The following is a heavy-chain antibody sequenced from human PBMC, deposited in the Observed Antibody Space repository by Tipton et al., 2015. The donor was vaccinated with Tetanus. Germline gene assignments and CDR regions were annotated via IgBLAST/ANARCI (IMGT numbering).Heavy chain of an antibody. CDR1: GFSFGDYA. V-gene: IGHV3-49*03. Sequence: SLRLSCTASGFSFGDYAMSWFRQAPGKGLEWVGFIKSNAYGATTAYAASVKGRFTISRDNANNSLYLQMSSLRPEDTALYYCARAVRGRDVFDVWGQGTVVTVSS. D-gene: IGHD3-10*01. CDR2: IKSNAYGATT. CDR3: ARAVRGRDVFDV. J-gene: IGHJ3*01.